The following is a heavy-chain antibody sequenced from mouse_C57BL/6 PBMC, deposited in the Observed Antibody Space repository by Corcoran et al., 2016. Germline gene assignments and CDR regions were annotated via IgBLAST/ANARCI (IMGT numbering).Heavy chain of an antibody. D-gene: IGHD1-1*01. V-gene: IGHV1-85*01. Sequence: QVQLQQSGPELVKPGASVKLSCKASGYTFTSYDINWVKQRPGQGLEWIGWIYPRDGSTKYNEKFKGKATLTVDTSSSTAYMELHSLTSEDTAVYYCARGDYGSSSWYFDVWGTGTTVTVSS. CDR3: ARGDYGSSSWYFDV. J-gene: IGHJ1*03. CDR1: GYTFTSYD. CDR2: IYPRDGST.